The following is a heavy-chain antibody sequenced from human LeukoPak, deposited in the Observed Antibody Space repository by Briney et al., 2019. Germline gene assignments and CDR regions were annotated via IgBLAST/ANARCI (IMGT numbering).Heavy chain of an antibody. CDR2: LWSHGNRR. J-gene: IGHJ3*01. CDR3: ARDSAADDNDFDV. CDR1: GFNFGRHW. Sequence: GGSLRLSCAASGFNFGRHWKHWVRQAPGKGLEWVAVLWSHGNRRHHADSVEGRFTISRDNSKSILYLQMNNLRAEDTALYYCARDSAADDNDFDVWGQGTMVTVSS. V-gene: IGHV3-33*08. D-gene: IGHD6-25*01.